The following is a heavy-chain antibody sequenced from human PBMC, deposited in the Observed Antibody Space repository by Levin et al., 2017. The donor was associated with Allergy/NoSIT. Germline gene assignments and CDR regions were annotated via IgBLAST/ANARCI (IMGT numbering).Heavy chain of an antibody. CDR1: GFTFSSYA. CDR2: ISYDGSNK. J-gene: IGHJ4*02. Sequence: GGSLRLSCAASGFTFSSYAMHWVRQAPGKGLEWVAVISYDGSNKYYADSVKGRFTISRDNSKNTLYLQMNSLRAEDTAVYYCAREVIAYCGGDCYPGGHWGQGTLVTVSS. D-gene: IGHD2-21*02. CDR3: AREVIAYCGGDCYPGGH. V-gene: IGHV3-30-3*01.